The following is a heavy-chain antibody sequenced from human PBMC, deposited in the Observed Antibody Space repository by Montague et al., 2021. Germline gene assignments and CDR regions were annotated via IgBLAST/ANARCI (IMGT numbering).Heavy chain of an antibody. J-gene: IGHJ6*02. CDR1: GGSISSSSYY. Sequence: SETLSLTCTVSGGSISSSSYYWGWIRQPPGKGLEWIGSISYRGSTYYNPSLKSRLTISVDTSKNQFSLKLSSVTAADTAVYYGVVTPSLSYHGMDVWGQGTTVTVSS. V-gene: IGHV4-39*01. D-gene: IGHD4-23*01. CDR3: VVTPSLSYHGMDV. CDR2: ISYRGST.